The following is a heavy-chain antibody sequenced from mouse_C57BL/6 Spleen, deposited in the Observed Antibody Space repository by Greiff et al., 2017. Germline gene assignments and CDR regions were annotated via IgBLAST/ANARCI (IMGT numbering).Heavy chain of an antibody. CDR3: ARSADGYYGMDY. CDR2: IYPRSGNT. D-gene: IGHD2-3*01. V-gene: IGHV1-81*01. J-gene: IGHJ4*01. Sequence: VQLQQSGAELARPGASVKLSCKASGYTFTSYGISWVKQRTGQGLEWIGEIYPRSGNTYYNEKFKGKATLTADESSSTAYMELRSLTSEDSAVYFCARSADGYYGMDYWGQGTSVTVSS. CDR1: GYTFTSYG.